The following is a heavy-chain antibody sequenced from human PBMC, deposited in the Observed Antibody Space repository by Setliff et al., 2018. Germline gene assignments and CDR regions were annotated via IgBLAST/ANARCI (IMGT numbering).Heavy chain of an antibody. CDR1: GFTFDDYT. D-gene: IGHD1-26*01. CDR3: CSGSYLFVY. CDR2: ISWDGGST. J-gene: IGHJ4*02. V-gene: IGHV3-43*01. Sequence: PGGSLRLSCAASGFTFDDYTMHWVRQAPGKGLEWVSLISWDGGSTYYADSVKGRFTISRDNAKNSLDLQMDSLRGEDTAVYYCCSGSYLFVYWGQGSLVTVSS.